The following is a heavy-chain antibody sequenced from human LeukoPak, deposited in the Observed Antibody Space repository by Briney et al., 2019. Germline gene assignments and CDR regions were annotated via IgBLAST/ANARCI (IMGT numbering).Heavy chain of an antibody. D-gene: IGHD3-16*01. CDR1: GASIISNNW. V-gene: IGHV4-4*02. CDR2: IWHSGTT. Sequence: SGTLSLTCAVSGASIISNNWWSWVRQPSGKGLEWIGEIWHSGTTYYNPSLKSRVTISVDTSKNQFSLKLNSVTAADTAVYYCARHYGPWGQGTLVTVSS. CDR3: ARHYGP. J-gene: IGHJ5*02.